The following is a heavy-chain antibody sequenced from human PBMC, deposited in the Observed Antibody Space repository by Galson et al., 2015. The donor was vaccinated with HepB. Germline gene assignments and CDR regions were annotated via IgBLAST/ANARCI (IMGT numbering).Heavy chain of an antibody. CDR2: IKSKTDGGTT. D-gene: IGHD3-22*01. Sequence: SLRLSCAASGFTFSNAWMSWVRQAPGKGLEWVGRIKSKTDGGTTDYAAPVKGRFTISRDDSKNTLYLQMNSLKTEDTAVYYCTTDEDYYDSSETPGGYWGQGTLVTVSS. CDR3: TTDEDYYDSSETPGGY. J-gene: IGHJ4*02. CDR1: GFTFSNAW. V-gene: IGHV3-15*01.